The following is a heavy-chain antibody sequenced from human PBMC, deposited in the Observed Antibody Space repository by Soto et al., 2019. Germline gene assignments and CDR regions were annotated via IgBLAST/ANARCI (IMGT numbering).Heavy chain of an antibody. CDR1: GVTFTSYG. D-gene: IGHD3-9*01. Sequence: QVQLVESGGGVVQPGRSLRLSCAVSGVTFTSYGMHWVRQAPGKGLEWVAVVSYDGSKEYYADSVKGRFTIFRDNSKNTLYLQMHGLTAEDTAVYYCAGHVGYFGLLPPYDYWGQGTLVTVSS. J-gene: IGHJ4*02. CDR3: AGHVGYFGLLPPYDY. CDR2: VSYDGSKE. V-gene: IGHV3-30*03.